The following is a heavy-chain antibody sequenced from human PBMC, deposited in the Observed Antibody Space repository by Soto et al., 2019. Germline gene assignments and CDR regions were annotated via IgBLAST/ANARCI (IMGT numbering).Heavy chain of an antibody. D-gene: IGHD2-2*01. J-gene: IGHJ6*02. V-gene: IGHV1-69*06. CDR3: ARDPSIVVVPAATQYYYYGMDV. CDR2: IIPIFGTA. Sequence: SVKVSCKASGGTFSSYAISWVRQAPGQGLEWMGGIIPIFGTANYAQKFQCRVTITADKSTSTAYMELSSLRSEDTAVYYCARDPSIVVVPAATQYYYYGMDVWGQGTTVTVSS. CDR1: GGTFSSYA.